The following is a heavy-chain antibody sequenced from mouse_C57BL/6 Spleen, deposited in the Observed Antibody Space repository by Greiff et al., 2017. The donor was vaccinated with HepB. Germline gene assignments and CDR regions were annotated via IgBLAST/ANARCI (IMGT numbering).Heavy chain of an antibody. CDR2: IHPNSGST. V-gene: IGHV1-64*01. Sequence: VQLQQPGAELVKPGASVKLSCKASGYTFTSYWMHWVKQRPGQGLEWIGMIHPNSGSTNYNEKFKSKATLTVDKSSSTAYMQLSSLTSEDSAVYYCARGWGNYEGAWFAYWGQGTLVTVSA. CDR1: GYTFTSYW. J-gene: IGHJ3*01. D-gene: IGHD2-1*01. CDR3: ARGWGNYEGAWFAY.